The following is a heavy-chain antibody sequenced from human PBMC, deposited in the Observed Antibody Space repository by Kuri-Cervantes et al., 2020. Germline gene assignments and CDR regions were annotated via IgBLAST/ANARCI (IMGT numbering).Heavy chain of an antibody. CDR2: IYTSGST. Sequence: SETLSLTCTVSGGSISSGGYYWNWIRQPAGKGLEWIGRIYTSGSTNYNPSLKSRLTISIDTSKNQFSLKLSSVTAADTAVYYRASALRSDAFDTWGQGTKVTVSS. V-gene: IGHV4-61*02. CDR3: ASALRSDAFDT. J-gene: IGHJ3*02. CDR1: GGSISSGGYY. D-gene: IGHD6-25*01.